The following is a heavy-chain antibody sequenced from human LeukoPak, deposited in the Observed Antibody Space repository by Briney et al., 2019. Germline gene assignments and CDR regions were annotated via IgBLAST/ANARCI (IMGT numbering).Heavy chain of an antibody. CDR2: ISVTSNYK. CDR1: GFTFSSYS. CDR3: ARDLDYYATDY. V-gene: IGHV3-21*01. D-gene: IGHD3/OR15-3a*01. J-gene: IGHJ4*02. Sequence: GGSLRLSCAASGFTFSSYSMNWVRQAPGMGLEWVSSISVTSNYKYYADSVKGRFTISRDNAQSSLYLQMNSLRAEDTAVYYCARDLDYYATDYWGQGTLVTVSS.